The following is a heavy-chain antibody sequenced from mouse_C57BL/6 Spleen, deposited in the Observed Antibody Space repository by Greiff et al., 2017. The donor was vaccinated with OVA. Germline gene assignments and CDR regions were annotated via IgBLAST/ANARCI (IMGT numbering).Heavy chain of an antibody. CDR2: IYPGDGDT. V-gene: IGHV1-80*01. CDR1: GYTFSSYW. Sequence: VQLQEPGAELVKPGASVKMSCKASGYTFSSYWMNWVKQRPGKGLEWIGQIYPGDGDTNYNGKFKGKATLTADKTSSTAYMQRSSLTSDDSAVYDCAKGYDYDCDAMDDWGQGTSVTVAS. CDR3: AKGYDYDCDAMDD. J-gene: IGHJ4*01. D-gene: IGHD2-4*01.